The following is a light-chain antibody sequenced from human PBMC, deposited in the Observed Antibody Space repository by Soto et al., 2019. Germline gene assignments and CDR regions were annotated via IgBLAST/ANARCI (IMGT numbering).Light chain of an antibody. Sequence: QSALTQPPSASESPGQSVPISCTGISSDVGGYNYVSWYQQYPGKAPKLIMYEVTKRPSGVPDRFSGSKSGNTASLTVSGLQAEDEADYYCCSYVGSNNYVFGTGTKVTVL. J-gene: IGLJ1*01. CDR2: EVT. CDR1: SSDVGGYNY. V-gene: IGLV2-8*01. CDR3: CSYVGSNNYV.